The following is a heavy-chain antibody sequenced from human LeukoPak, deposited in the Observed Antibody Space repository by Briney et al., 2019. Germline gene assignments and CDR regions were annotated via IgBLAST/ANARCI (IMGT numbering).Heavy chain of an antibody. CDR2: ISYDGSNK. CDR1: GFTFSSYA. Sequence: GRSLRLSCAASGFTFSSYAMHWVRQAPGKGLEWVAVISYDGSNKYYADSVKGRFTISRDNSKNTLYLQMNSLRAEDTAVYYCAREGPVLVGDYSNYVAFDYWGQGTLVTVSS. D-gene: IGHD4-11*01. V-gene: IGHV3-30-3*01. J-gene: IGHJ4*02. CDR3: AREGPVLVGDYSNYVAFDY.